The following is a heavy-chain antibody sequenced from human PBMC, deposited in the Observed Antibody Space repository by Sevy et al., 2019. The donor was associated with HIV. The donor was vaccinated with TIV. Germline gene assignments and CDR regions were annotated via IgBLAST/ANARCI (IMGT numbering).Heavy chain of an antibody. CDR2: ISWSSGNI. CDR3: VKDRSGSYSFDY. J-gene: IGHJ4*01. Sequence: GGSLRLSCAASGFTFDDYTMNWVRQAPGKGLEWVSGISWSSGNIAYADSVEGRFTISRDNAKNSLYLQMNSLRVEDTALYYCVKDRSGSYSFDYRGHGTLVTVSS. CDR1: GFTFDDYT. V-gene: IGHV3-9*01. D-gene: IGHD1-26*01.